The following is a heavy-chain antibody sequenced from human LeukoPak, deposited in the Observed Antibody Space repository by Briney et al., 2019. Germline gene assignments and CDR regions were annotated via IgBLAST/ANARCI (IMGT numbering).Heavy chain of an antibody. CDR3: ARQFLGDSSGYPHFDY. Sequence: SETLSLTCTVSGGSISRSSYYWGWFRQPPGKGLEWIGSIYYSGSTYYNPSVKSRVTISVDTSKNQFSLNLRSVTAADTAVYYCARQFLGDSSGYPHFDYWGQGTLVTVSS. J-gene: IGHJ4*02. V-gene: IGHV4-39*01. CDR2: IYYSGST. CDR1: GGSISRSSYY. D-gene: IGHD3-22*01.